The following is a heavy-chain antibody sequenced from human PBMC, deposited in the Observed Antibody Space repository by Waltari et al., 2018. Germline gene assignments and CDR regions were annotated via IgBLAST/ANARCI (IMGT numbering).Heavy chain of an antibody. CDR2: IKQDGSLE. D-gene: IGHD3-10*01. V-gene: IGHV3-7*01. CDR1: GFSFSSYW. Sequence: EVQLVESGGGLVQPGGSLRLSCAASGFSFSSYWMIWVRQAPGKGLEWVANIKQDGSLEYYADSVKGRFTVSRDNAKNSLFLQMNSLRAEDTAVYYCVRDLSPQSRGSYYDAFDVWGQGTGVIVSS. J-gene: IGHJ3*01. CDR3: VRDLSPQSRGSYYDAFDV.